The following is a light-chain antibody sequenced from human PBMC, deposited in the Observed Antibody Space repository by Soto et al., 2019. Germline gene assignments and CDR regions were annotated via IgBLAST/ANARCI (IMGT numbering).Light chain of an antibody. CDR3: QQSYSAPQFT. CDR1: ESIGSH. V-gene: IGKV1-39*01. J-gene: IGKJ3*01. Sequence: DILMTQSPSSLSASVGARVTITCRASESIGSHLNWYQQKPGQATKVLIYAVSSLQSGVPSRFSGSGSGTDFTLTISSLQPEDFATYNCQQSYSAPQFTFGPGTKVDIK. CDR2: AVS.